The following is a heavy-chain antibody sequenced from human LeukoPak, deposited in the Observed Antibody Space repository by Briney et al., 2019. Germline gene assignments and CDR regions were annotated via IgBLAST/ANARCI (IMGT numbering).Heavy chain of an antibody. V-gene: IGHV1-3*01. Sequence: ASVKVSCKASGYTFTSYAMHWVRQAPGQRLEWMGWINAGNGNTKYSQKFQGRVTITRDTSASTAYMELSSLRSEDTAVYYCASVGSSSWSYYYHGMDVWGQGTTVTVSS. CDR3: ASVGSSSWSYYYHGMDV. D-gene: IGHD6-13*01. J-gene: IGHJ6*02. CDR1: GYTFTSYA. CDR2: INAGNGNT.